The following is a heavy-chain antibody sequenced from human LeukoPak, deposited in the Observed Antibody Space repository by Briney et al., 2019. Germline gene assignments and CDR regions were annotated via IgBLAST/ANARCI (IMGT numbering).Heavy chain of an antibody. D-gene: IGHD6-13*01. CDR1: GYTFTGYY. V-gene: IGHV1-2*06. CDR2: INPNSGGT. CDR3: ARVWAAAPNDF. J-gene: IGHJ4*02. Sequence: ASVKVSCKASGYTFTGYYMHWVRQAPGQGLEWMGRINPNSGGTNYAQKFQGRVTVTRATSISKAYMELRRLRSDATAVYYCARVWAAAPNDFWGQGTLVTVSS.